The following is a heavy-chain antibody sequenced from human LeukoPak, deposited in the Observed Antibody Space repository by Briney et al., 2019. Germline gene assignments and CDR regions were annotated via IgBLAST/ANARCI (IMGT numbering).Heavy chain of an antibody. D-gene: IGHD4/OR15-4a*01. CDR1: GFTFSTYA. CDR3: AKAHGASAFDY. V-gene: IGHV3-23*01. CDR2: IRGGST. J-gene: IGHJ4*02. Sequence: GGSLRLSCAASGFTFSTYALSWVRQAPGKGLEWVSAIRGGSTWYADSVEGWFTISRDDSKNTLFLQMNGLRAEDTAVYYCAKAHGASAFDYWGQGTLVTVSS.